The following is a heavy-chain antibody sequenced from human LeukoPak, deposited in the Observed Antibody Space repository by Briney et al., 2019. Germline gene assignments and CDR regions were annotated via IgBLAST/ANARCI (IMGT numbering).Heavy chain of an antibody. CDR3: AKGPKNIVLAGSFDY. D-gene: IGHD6-19*01. V-gene: IGHV3-23*01. CDR1: GFTFSSYA. CDR2: ISGSGGST. J-gene: IGHJ4*02. Sequence: GGSLRLSCAASGFTFSSYAMSWVRQAPGKGLEWVSAISGSGGSTYYADSVKGRFTISRDNSKSTLFLQMNNLRAEDTAVYYCAKGPKNIVLAGSFDYWAREPYSPSPQ.